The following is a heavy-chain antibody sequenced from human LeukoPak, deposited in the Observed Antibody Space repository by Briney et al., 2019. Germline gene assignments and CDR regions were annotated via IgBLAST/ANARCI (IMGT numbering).Heavy chain of an antibody. V-gene: IGHV1-69*05. J-gene: IGHJ6*03. CDR1: GGTFSSHA. CDR2: IIPIFGTA. Sequence: EASVKVSCKASGGTFSSHAISWVRQAPGQGLEWMGGIIPIFGTANYAQKFQGRVTITTDESTSTAYMELSSLRSEDTAVYYCARAAYYYYYMDVWGKGTTVTVSS. CDR3: ARAAYYYYYMDV.